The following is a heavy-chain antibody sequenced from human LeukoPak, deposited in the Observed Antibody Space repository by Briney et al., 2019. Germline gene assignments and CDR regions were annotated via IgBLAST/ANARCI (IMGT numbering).Heavy chain of an antibody. J-gene: IGHJ6*03. Sequence: PGGSLRLSCTASGLTFGDYGMAWVRQAPGKGLEWVGFIRSKAYGGATENAASVKGRFSISRDDSKNIAYLQMNSLKTEDTAMYYCARVLEFPGYYYFYMDVWGNGTTATVSS. V-gene: IGHV3-49*04. CDR2: IRSKAYGGAT. D-gene: IGHD1-1*01. CDR3: ARVLEFPGYYYFYMDV. CDR1: GLTFGDYG.